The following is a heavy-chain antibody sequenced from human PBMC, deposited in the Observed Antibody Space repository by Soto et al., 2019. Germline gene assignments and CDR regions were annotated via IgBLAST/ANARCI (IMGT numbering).Heavy chain of an antibody. Sequence: QLQLQESGPGLVKPSETLSLTCTVSGGSISSSSYYWGWIRQPPGKGLEWIGSIYYSGSTYYNPSLKSRVTISVDTSKNQFSLKLSSVTAADTAVYYCASPRGSLPLNDAFDIWGQGTMVTVSS. D-gene: IGHD3-10*01. J-gene: IGHJ3*02. CDR2: IYYSGST. CDR3: ASPRGSLPLNDAFDI. CDR1: GGSISSSSYY. V-gene: IGHV4-39*01.